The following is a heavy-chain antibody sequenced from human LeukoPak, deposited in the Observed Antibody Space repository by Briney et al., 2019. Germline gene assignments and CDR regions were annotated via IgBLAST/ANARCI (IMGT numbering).Heavy chain of an antibody. CDR1: GGSISGYY. D-gene: IGHD1-14*01. V-gene: IGHV4-59*08. CDR2: IYYSGST. Sequence: SETLSLTCTVSGGSISGYYWSWIRQSPGKGPEWIAYIYYSGSTNYNPSLKSRVTISVDTSKNQFSLKLSSVTAADAAVYYCARHLTGTRSLDYWGQGTLVTVSS. CDR3: ARHLTGTRSLDY. J-gene: IGHJ4*02.